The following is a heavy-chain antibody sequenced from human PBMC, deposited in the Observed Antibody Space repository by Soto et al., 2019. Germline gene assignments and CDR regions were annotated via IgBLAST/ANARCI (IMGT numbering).Heavy chain of an antibody. CDR2: IYYSGST. D-gene: IGHD2-2*02. V-gene: IGHV4-31*03. CDR1: GGSISSGGYY. CDR3: ARVLVVPAAIIDY. J-gene: IGHJ4*02. Sequence: PSETLSLTCTVSGGSISSGGYYWSWIRQHPGKGLEWIGYIYYSGSTYYNPSLKSRVTISVDTSKNQFSLKLSSVTAADTAVYYCARVLVVPAAIIDYWGQGTRVTVS.